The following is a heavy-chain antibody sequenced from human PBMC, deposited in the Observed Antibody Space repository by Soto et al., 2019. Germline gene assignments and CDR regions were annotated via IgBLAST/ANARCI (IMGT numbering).Heavy chain of an antibody. Sequence: EVQLVESGGGLVQPGGSLRLSCAASGFTFSSYWMSWVRQAPGKWLEWVANIKQDGSEKYYVDSGKGRFTISRDNAKNSLYLQMNSLRAEDTAVYYCARTCSGGSCYSGWFDPWGQGTLVTVSS. CDR3: ARTCSGGSCYSGWFDP. CDR1: GFTFSSYW. D-gene: IGHD2-15*01. V-gene: IGHV3-7*03. J-gene: IGHJ5*02. CDR2: IKQDGSEK.